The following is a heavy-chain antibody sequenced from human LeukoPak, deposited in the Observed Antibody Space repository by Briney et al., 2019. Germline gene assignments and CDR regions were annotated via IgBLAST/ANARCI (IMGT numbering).Heavy chain of an antibody. D-gene: IGHD3-22*01. J-gene: IGHJ4*02. CDR2: IGHDGDNK. V-gene: IGHV3-30*18. CDR3: AKIHYYESSGHLEY. Sequence: PGGSLRLSCAASGFTFRSYGMHWVRQAPGKGLEWVAVIGHDGDNKYYADSVRGRFTISRDNSKSTLFLQMNSLRAEDTAVYYCAKIHYYESSGHLEYWGQGTLVTVSS. CDR1: GFTFRSYG.